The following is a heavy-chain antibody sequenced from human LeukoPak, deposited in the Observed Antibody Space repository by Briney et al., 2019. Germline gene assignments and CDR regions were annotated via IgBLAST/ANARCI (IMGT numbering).Heavy chain of an antibody. CDR3: ARDPGGMDV. D-gene: IGHD3-10*01. V-gene: IGHV1-3*04. Sequence: ASVKVSCKASGYTFTDYVIHWVRQAPGQRLEWMGWISTGSANRKYSQKFQGRVTITADESTSTAYMELSSLRSEDTAVYYCARDPGGMDVWGQGTTVTVSS. CDR2: ISTGSANR. CDR1: GYTFTDYV. J-gene: IGHJ6*02.